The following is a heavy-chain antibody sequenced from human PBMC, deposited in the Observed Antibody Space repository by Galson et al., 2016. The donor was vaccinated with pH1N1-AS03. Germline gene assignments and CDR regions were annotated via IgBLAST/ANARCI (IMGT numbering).Heavy chain of an antibody. J-gene: IGHJ4*02. V-gene: IGHV3-30*18. CDR3: AKDMVGRVAERGVIPRAPFDL. Sequence: SLRIACAASGFTFSNYAMNWVRQAPGKGLEWPAVISFDGSEDDYEDSVRGRFSISRDNFKTTVHLQLSSLRPEDTALYYCAKDMVGRVAERGVIPRAPFDLWGRGTLVTVAS. CDR2: ISFDGSED. D-gene: IGHD3-10*01. CDR1: GFTFSNYA.